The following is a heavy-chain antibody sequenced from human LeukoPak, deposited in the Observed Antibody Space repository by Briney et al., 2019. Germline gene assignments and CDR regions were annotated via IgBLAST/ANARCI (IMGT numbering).Heavy chain of an antibody. D-gene: IGHD5-18*01. CDR2: ISAYNGNT. V-gene: IGHV1-18*01. CDR3: ARVETSGYYYYYYYMDV. J-gene: IGHJ6*03. Sequence: ASVKVSCKASGYTFTSYGISWVRQAPGQGLEWMGWISAYNGNTNYAQKLQGRVTMTTDTSTSTAYMELRSLRSDDTAVYYCARVETSGYYYYYYYMDVWGKGTTVTISS. CDR1: GYTFTSYG.